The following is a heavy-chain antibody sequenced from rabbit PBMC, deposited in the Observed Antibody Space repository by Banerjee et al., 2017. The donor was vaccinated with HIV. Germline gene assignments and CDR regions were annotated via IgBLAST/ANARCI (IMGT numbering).Heavy chain of an antibody. D-gene: IGHD7-1*01. CDR3: ARGTPGYSWVTRLDL. CDR1: GFSFSSGYD. CDR2: IHTSSGST. Sequence: QEQLKETGGGLVKPGASLTLTCKASGFSFSSGYDICWVPQAPGKGLELIACIHTSSGSTYYASWAKGRFTISKTSSTTVTLQMTSLTDADTATYFCARGTPGYSWVTRLDLWGQGTLVTVS. J-gene: IGHJ3*01. V-gene: IGHV1S45*01.